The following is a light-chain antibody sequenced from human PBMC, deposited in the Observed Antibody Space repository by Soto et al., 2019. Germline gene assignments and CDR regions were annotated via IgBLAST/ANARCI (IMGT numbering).Light chain of an antibody. CDR3: CSYAGINTFYV. V-gene: IGLV2-23*02. Sequence: QSALTQPASVSGSPGQSITISCTAASSDVGNINLVSWYQHHPGKAPQLVIHDVNKRPSGVSTRFSGSKSGNTASLTIAGLQAEDEADYYCCSYAGINTFYVFGSGTKVTVL. J-gene: IGLJ1*01. CDR2: DVN. CDR1: SSDVGNINL.